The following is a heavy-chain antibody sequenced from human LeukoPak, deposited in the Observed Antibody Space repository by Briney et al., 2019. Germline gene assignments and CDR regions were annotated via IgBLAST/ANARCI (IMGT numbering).Heavy chain of an antibody. D-gene: IGHD3-22*01. Sequence: PGGSRRLSCSASGFTFSRFAMTWVRQLPGRGLEWVSSISGNGRQTYYADSVKGRFSVSRDNSKNILYLQMDSLRADDSALYYCAKDANYYDSSGYLIPFDYWGQGTLVTVSS. CDR2: ISGNGRQT. V-gene: IGHV3-23*01. J-gene: IGHJ4*02. CDR3: AKDANYYDSSGYLIPFDY. CDR1: GFTFSRFA.